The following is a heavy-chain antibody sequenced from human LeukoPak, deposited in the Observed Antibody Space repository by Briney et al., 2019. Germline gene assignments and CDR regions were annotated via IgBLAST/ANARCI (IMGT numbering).Heavy chain of an antibody. J-gene: IGHJ4*02. V-gene: IGHV3-23*01. D-gene: IGHD6-19*01. CDR2: IGGSGDKT. CDR1: GGSFSGYY. CDR3: VRRGDASSGWGDHDY. Sequence: ETLSLTCAVYGGSFSGYYWSWIRQPPGKGLEWVSTIGGSGDKTFYADSVKGRFTISRDNSKNMLHLQMSSLTGEDTALYYCVRRGDASSGWGDHDYWGQGALVTASS.